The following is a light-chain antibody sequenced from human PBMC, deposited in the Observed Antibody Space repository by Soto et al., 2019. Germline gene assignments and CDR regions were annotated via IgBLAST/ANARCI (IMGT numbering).Light chain of an antibody. CDR1: QSISSY. CDR2: AVS. CDR3: QQSYSTPHT. Sequence: DIQMTQSPSSLSASVGDRVTITCRASQSISSYLNWYQQKPGKATKLLIYAVSSFQSGVPSRFSGSGSGTDFTLTITSLQPEDFATYYCQQSYSTPHTFGQGTKVDIK. J-gene: IGKJ1*01. V-gene: IGKV1-39*01.